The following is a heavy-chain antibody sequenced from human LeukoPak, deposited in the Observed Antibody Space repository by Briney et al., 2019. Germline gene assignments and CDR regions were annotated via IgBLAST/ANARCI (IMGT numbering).Heavy chain of an antibody. CDR3: AELGITMIGGV. V-gene: IGHV3-48*04. D-gene: IGHD3-10*02. J-gene: IGHJ6*04. CDR1: GFTFSSYS. Sequence: GGSLRLSCEASGFTFSSYSMNWVRQAPGKGLEWVSYISFSSATIYYADSVKGRFTISRDNAKNSLYLQMNSLRAEDTAVYYCAELGITMIGGVWGKGATVTISS. CDR2: ISFSSATI.